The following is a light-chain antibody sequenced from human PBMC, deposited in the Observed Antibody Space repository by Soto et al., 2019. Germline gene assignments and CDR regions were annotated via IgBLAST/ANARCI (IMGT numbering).Light chain of an antibody. CDR2: EGS. Sequence: QSALTQPASVSGSLGQSITISCTGTSSDVGSYNLVSWYQQHPGKAPKVMIYEGSKRPSGVSNRFSGSKSGNTASLTISGLQAEDEADYYCCSYARSAIVVFGGGTQLTVL. CDR1: SSDVGSYNL. V-gene: IGLV2-23*01. J-gene: IGLJ2*01. CDR3: CSYARSAIVV.